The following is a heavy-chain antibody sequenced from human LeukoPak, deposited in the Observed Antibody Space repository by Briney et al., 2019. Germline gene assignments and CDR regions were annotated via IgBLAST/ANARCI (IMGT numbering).Heavy chain of an antibody. CDR1: GFTVTNND. Sequence: GGSLRLSCAASGFTVTNNDMNWVRQAPGKGLEWVSVITSGGSTYFADSVKGRFTVSRDNSKNTLSLQLNSLRVEDTAVYYCARDLISGPATHDSWGQGALVTVSS. D-gene: IGHD2-15*01. CDR3: ARDLISGPATHDS. J-gene: IGHJ4*02. CDR2: ITSGGST. V-gene: IGHV3-66*01.